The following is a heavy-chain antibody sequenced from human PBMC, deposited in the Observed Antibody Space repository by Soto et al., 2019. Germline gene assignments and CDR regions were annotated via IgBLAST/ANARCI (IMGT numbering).Heavy chain of an antibody. CDR2: MNPNSGNT. V-gene: IGHV1-8*01. Sequence: QVQLVQSGAEVKKPGASVKVSCKASGYSFTSYDINWVRQATGQGLEWMGWMNPNSGNTGYAQKFQGRVTMTRNTYITTAYMELSSLRSDDTAVYYGAREQQVRGFDPWGQGTLVTVSS. J-gene: IGHJ5*02. D-gene: IGHD6-13*01. CDR3: AREQQVRGFDP. CDR1: GYSFTSYD.